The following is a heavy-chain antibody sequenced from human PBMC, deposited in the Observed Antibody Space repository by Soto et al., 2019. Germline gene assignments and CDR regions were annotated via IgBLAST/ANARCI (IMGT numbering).Heavy chain of an antibody. J-gene: IGHJ4*02. CDR1: GFSLSTTGVG. CDR3: AHTHPVLADY. Sequence: VSGPTLVNPTQTLTLTCTFSGFSLSTTGVGVGWIRQPPGKALEWLALIYWNDDKRYSPSLNNRLTITKDTSKNQVVLTMTNIDPVDIATYYCAHTHPVLADYWGQGTLVTVSS. CDR2: IYWNDDK. V-gene: IGHV2-5*01.